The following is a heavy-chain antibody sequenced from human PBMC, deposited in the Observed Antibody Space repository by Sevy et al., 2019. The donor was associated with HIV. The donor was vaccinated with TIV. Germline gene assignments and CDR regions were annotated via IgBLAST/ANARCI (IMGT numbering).Heavy chain of an antibody. D-gene: IGHD3-3*01. CDR3: ARETIFGVAPYYYYYYMDV. CDR1: GGSISSYY. CDR2: IYTSGST. J-gene: IGHJ6*03. V-gene: IGHV4-4*07. Sequence: SETLSLTCTVSGGSISSYYWSWIRQPAGKGLEWIGRIYTSGSTNYNPSLKSRVTMSVDTSKNQFSLKLSSVTAADTAVYYCARETIFGVAPYYYYYYMDVWGKGTTVPVSS.